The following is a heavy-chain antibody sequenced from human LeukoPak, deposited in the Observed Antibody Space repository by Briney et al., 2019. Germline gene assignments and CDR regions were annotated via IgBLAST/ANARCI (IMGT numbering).Heavy chain of an antibody. J-gene: IGHJ1*01. CDR3: ARGRCSGGSCYKGHFQH. CDR2: INHSGST. D-gene: IGHD2-15*01. Sequence: SETLSPTCAVYGGSFSGYYWSWIRQPPGKGLEWIGEINHSGSTNYNPSLKSRVTISVDTSKNQFSLKLSSVTAADTAVYYCARGRCSGGSCYKGHFQHWGQGTLVTVSS. CDR1: GGSFSGYY. V-gene: IGHV4-34*01.